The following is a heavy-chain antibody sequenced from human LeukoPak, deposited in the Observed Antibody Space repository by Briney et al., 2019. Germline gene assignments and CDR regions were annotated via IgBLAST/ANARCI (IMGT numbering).Heavy chain of an antibody. CDR3: ATDFPDPRDILTGHSS. J-gene: IGHJ4*02. CDR1: GFTFSSYS. CDR2: FDPEDGET. D-gene: IGHD3-9*01. Sequence: KPGGSLRLSCAASGFTFSSYSMNWVRQAPGKGLEWMGGFDPEDGETIYAQKFQGRVTMTEDTSTDTAYMELSSLRSEDTAVYYCATDFPDPRDILTGHSSWGQGTLVTVSS. V-gene: IGHV1-24*01.